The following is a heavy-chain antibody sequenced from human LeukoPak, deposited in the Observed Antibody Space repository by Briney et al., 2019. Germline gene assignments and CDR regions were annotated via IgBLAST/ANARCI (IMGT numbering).Heavy chain of an antibody. D-gene: IGHD6-13*01. Sequence: SVTVSCTPSGYSFTAYFIHSVRHAPRQGLEWMGWINPNGGATTFAQKCRGRVAMTRDTSIIRAYMGLGRVKSDETAVYYCVRIRKSRSWYDVFDIWGQGTLVTVS. J-gene: IGHJ3*02. CDR1: GYSFTAYF. CDR3: VRIRKSRSWYDVFDI. V-gene: IGHV1-2*02. CDR2: INPNGGAT.